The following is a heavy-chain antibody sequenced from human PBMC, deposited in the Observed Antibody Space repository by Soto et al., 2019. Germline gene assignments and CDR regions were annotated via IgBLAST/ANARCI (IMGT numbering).Heavy chain of an antibody. D-gene: IGHD6-13*01. CDR2: ISYDGSNK. Sequence: GGSLRLSCAASGFTFSSYWMSWVRQAPGKGLEWVAVISYDGSNKYYADSVKGRFTISRDNSKNTLYLQMNSLRAEDTAVYYCAKPAAAGILFWDAEYFQHWGQGTLVTVSS. V-gene: IGHV3-30*18. CDR3: AKPAAAGILFWDAEYFQH. CDR1: GFTFSSYW. J-gene: IGHJ1*01.